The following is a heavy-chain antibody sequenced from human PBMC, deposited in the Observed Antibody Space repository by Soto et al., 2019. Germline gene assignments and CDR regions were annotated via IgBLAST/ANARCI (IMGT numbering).Heavy chain of an antibody. Sequence: GASVKVSCKASGYTFTGYYMHWVRQAPGQGLEWMGWINPNSGGTNYAQKFQGWVTMTRDTSISTAYMELSRLRSDDTAVYYCARQDGFLEWLSYPGFYDWGKGTLVTVSS. CDR1: GYTFTGYY. D-gene: IGHD3-3*01. J-gene: IGHJ4*02. CDR2: INPNSGGT. V-gene: IGHV1-2*04. CDR3: ARQDGFLEWLSYPGFYD.